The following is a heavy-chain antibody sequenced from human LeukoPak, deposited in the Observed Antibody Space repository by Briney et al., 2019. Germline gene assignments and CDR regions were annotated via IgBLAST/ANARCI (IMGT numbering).Heavy chain of an antibody. V-gene: IGHV3-23*01. CDR1: GFTFNTYA. CDR3: AKGKGSSSSSIDW. J-gene: IGHJ4*02. Sequence: GGSLRLSCAASGFTFNTYAMSSVRQAPGKGLEWVSAISGSGGSTYYADSVKGRFTISRDNSKNTLYLQIHSLRAEDTAVYYCAKGKGSSSSSIDWWGQGTLVTVSS. CDR2: ISGSGGST. D-gene: IGHD2-15*01.